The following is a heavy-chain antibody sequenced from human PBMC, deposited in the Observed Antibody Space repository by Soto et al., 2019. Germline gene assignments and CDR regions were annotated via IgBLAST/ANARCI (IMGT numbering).Heavy chain of an antibody. CDR2: ISAYNGNT. CDR3: ARATLLGYCSGGSCYSDYYYGMDV. D-gene: IGHD2-15*01. CDR1: GYTFTSYG. Sequence: QVQLVQSGAEVKKPGASVKVSCKASGYTFTSYGISWVRQAPGQGLEWMGWISAYNGNTNYAQKLQGRVTRTTDTSTSTAYMELRSLRSDDTAVYYCARATLLGYCSGGSCYSDYYYGMDVWGQGTTVTVSS. J-gene: IGHJ6*02. V-gene: IGHV1-18*01.